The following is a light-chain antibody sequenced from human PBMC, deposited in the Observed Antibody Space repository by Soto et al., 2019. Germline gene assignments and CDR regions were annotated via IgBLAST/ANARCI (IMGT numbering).Light chain of an antibody. Sequence: QSALTQPASVSGSPGQSITISCTGTSSDVGSYNYVSWYQQHPGKAPKLTIFDVSNRPSGVSNRFSGSKSGNTASLTISGLQAEDEADYYCSSFTTRSTLVFGGGTKVTVL. CDR1: SSDVGSYNY. J-gene: IGLJ2*01. CDR3: SSFTTRSTLV. CDR2: DVS. V-gene: IGLV2-14*03.